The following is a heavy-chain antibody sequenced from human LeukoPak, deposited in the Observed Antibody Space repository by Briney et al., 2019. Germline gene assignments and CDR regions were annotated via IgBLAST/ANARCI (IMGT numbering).Heavy chain of an antibody. CDR1: GVSISSSNSY. J-gene: IGHJ4*02. CDR3: ARVTGYMIEDYFDY. CDR2: IYYSGNT. V-gene: IGHV4-39*01. D-gene: IGHD3-22*01. Sequence: SETLSLTCTVSGVSISSSNSYWGWIRQPPGKGLEWIGSIYYSGNTYYNASLKSQVSISIDTSKNQFSLKLSSVTAADTAVYYCARVTGYMIEDYFDYWGQGTLVTVSS.